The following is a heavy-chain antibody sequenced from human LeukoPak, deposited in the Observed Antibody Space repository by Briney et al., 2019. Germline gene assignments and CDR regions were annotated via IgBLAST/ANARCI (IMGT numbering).Heavy chain of an antibody. CDR1: GFAFNIYS. Sequence: GGSLRLSCAASGFAFNIYSMNWVRQAPGKGLEWISYMTSDTKTVKYADSVEGRFSISRDNAHNSLFLQMNSLRPEDTAIYYCARSRDWYADYWGQGSLVTVSS. D-gene: IGHD3-9*01. CDR2: MTSDTKTV. CDR3: ARSRDWYADY. J-gene: IGHJ4*02. V-gene: IGHV3-48*01.